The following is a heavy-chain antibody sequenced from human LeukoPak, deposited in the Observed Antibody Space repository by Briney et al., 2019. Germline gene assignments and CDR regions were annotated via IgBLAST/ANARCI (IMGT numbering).Heavy chain of an antibody. CDR2: INPNNGGT. D-gene: IGHD2-21*01. Sequence: ASVRLSCTASGFTLTGYSIHWVRQAPGQGLEWMGWINPNNGGTNYAQKFQGRVSMTRDTSISTAYMEVIRLRFDDTAVYYCANKKRPLYCGQVCYSGLGWFVPWGEGTLVTVSS. CDR1: GFTLTGYS. J-gene: IGHJ5*02. V-gene: IGHV1-2*02. CDR3: ANKKRPLYCGQVCYSGLGWFVP.